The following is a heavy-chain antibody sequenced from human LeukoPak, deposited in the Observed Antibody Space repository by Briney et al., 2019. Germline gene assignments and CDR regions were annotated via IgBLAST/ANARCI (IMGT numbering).Heavy chain of an antibody. CDR2: IIPIFGTA. CDR3: ARGVQWEPGTDY. V-gene: IGHV1-69*01. CDR1: GGTFSSYA. J-gene: IGHJ4*02. Sequence: GASVKVSCKASGGTFSSYAISWVRQAPGQGLEWMGGIIPIFGTANYAQKFQGRVTITADESTSTAYMELSSLRSEDTAVYYCARGVQWEPGTDYWGQGTLVTVSS. D-gene: IGHD1-26*01.